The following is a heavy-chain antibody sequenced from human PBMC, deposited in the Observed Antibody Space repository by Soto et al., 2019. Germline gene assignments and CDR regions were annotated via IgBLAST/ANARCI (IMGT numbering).Heavy chain of an antibody. V-gene: IGHV1-46*03. CDR2: INPSGGST. CDR3: ARRRYFDWSSAISDFDY. D-gene: IGHD3-9*01. Sequence: ASVKVSCKASGYTFTSYYMHWVRQAPGQGLEWMGIINPSGGSTSYAQKFQGRVTMTRDTSTSTVYMELSSLRSEDTAVYYCARRRYFDWSSAISDFDYWGQGTLVTVSS. CDR1: GYTFTSYY. J-gene: IGHJ4*02.